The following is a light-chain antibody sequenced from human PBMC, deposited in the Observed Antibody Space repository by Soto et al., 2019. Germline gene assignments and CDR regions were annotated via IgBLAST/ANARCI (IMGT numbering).Light chain of an antibody. J-gene: IGKJ1*01. CDR1: QHISGW. CDR3: QQYNSLFWT. Sequence: DVQMTQSPSTLSASVGDRVTITCRASQHISGWLAWYQQKPGKAPELLIYKTSNLQTGVPSRFSGSAFGTEFTLTIRSLQPDDSATYYCQQYNSLFWTFGQGTRVQIK. CDR2: KTS. V-gene: IGKV1-5*03.